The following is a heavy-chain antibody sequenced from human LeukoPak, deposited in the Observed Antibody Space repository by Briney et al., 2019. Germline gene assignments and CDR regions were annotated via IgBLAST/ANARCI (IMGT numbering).Heavy chain of an antibody. J-gene: IGHJ4*02. CDR1: GFTYTKHA. CDR2: ISYDGSNK. CDR3: ARDWRYYDSSTLGY. Sequence: GRSLRLSCAASGFTYTKHAMHWVRQAPGKGLEWVAVISYDGSNKKYADSVKGRFTISRDNSKNTLYLQMNSLRAEDTAVYYCARDWRYYDSSTLGYWGQGTLVTVSS. V-gene: IGHV3-30*04. D-gene: IGHD3-22*01.